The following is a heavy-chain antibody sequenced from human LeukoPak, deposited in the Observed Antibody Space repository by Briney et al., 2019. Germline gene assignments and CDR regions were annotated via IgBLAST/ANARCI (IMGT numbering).Heavy chain of an antibody. Sequence: GGSLRLSCAASGFTFSSYGMHWVRQVPGKGLEWVAVIWYDGSNKYYADSVKGRFTISRDNSKNTLYLQMNSLRAEDTAVYYCARDVRYSYGLLHYYYYYGMDVWGQGTTVTVSS. D-gene: IGHD5-18*01. CDR1: GFTFSSYG. CDR3: ARDVRYSYGLLHYYYYYGMDV. CDR2: IWYDGSNK. J-gene: IGHJ6*02. V-gene: IGHV3-33*01.